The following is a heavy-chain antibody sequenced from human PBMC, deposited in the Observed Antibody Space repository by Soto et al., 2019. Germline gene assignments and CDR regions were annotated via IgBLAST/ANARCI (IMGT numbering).Heavy chain of an antibody. Sequence: GASVKVSCKASGGTFSSYAISWVRQAPGQGLEWMGEIIPIFGTANYAQKLQGRVTMTTDTSTSTAYMELRSLRSDDTAVYYCARDVGYGLIDYWGQGTLVTVSS. CDR3: ARDVGYGLIDY. V-gene: IGHV1-69*05. D-gene: IGHD5-18*01. CDR1: GGTFSSYA. CDR2: IIPIFGTA. J-gene: IGHJ4*02.